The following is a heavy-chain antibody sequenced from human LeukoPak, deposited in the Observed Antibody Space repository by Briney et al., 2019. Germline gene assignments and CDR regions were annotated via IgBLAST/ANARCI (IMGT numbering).Heavy chain of an antibody. CDR1: GGSFGRYA. J-gene: IGHJ4*02. Sequence: ASVKVSCKAPGGSFGRYAIHWVRQAPGQGLEWMGWMNPNSGNTGYAQKLQGRVTMTRDTSISTAYMELSSLRSEDTAVYYCARTCSGTSCSDFDYWGQGTLVTVSS. V-gene: IGHV1-8*01. CDR2: MNPNSGNT. CDR3: ARTCSGTSCSDFDY. D-gene: IGHD2-2*01.